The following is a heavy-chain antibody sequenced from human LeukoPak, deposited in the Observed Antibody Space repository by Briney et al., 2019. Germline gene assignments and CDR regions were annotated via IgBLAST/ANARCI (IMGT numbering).Heavy chain of an antibody. J-gene: IGHJ6*02. CDR2: INPNSGGT. V-gene: IGHV1-2*02. CDR3: ARDYGGNSEAYYYYGMDV. Sequence: ASVKVSCKASGYTFTGYYMHWVRQAPGQGLEWMGWINPNSGGTNYAQKFQGRVTLTRDTSISTAYMELSRLRSDDTAVYYCARDYGGNSEAYYYYGMDVWGQGTTVTVSS. D-gene: IGHD4-23*01. CDR1: GYTFTGYY.